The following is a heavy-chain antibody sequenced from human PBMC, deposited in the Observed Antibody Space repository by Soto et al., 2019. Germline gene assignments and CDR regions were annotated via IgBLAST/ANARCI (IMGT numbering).Heavy chain of an antibody. CDR3: ARVREYYDFWSGYQHFDY. D-gene: IGHD3-3*01. CDR2: INPNSGST. J-gene: IGHJ4*02. CDR1: GYTFTGYY. V-gene: IGHV1-2*02. Sequence: ASVKVSCKASGYTFTGYYMHWVRQAPGQGLEWMGWINPNSGSTNYAQKFQGRVTMTRDTSTSTVYMELSSLRSEDTAVYYCARVREYYDFWSGYQHFDYWGQGTLVTVSS.